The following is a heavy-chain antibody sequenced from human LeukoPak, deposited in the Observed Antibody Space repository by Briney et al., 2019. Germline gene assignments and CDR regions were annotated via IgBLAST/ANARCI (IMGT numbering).Heavy chain of an antibody. CDR1: GYTFTVYY. V-gene: IGHV1-2*02. CDR2: ISPKSGDT. J-gene: IGHJ4*02. D-gene: IGHD6-13*01. Sequence: ASVKVSCKASGYTFTVYYMHWVRQAPGQGLEWMGWISPKSGDTNLAQKFQGRVTMTRDTSVSTAYMELRRLSSDDTAVYYCARAHYSSTWYEWGQGTLVTV. CDR3: ARAHYSSTWYE.